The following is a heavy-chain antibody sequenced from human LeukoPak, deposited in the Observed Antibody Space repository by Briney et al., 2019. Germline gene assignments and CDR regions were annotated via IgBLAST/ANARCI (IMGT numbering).Heavy chain of an antibody. CDR1: GFTFSSYA. V-gene: IGHV3-23*01. J-gene: IGHJ6*02. CDR3: AKDSRCSSTSCSDYYYYGMDV. CDR2: ISGSGGST. D-gene: IGHD2-2*01. Sequence: GGSLRLSCAASGFTFSSYAMSWVRQAPGKGLEWVSVISGSGGSTYYADSVKGRFTISRDNSKNTLYLQMNSLRAEDTAVYYCAKDSRCSSTSCSDYYYYGMDVWGQGTTVTVSS.